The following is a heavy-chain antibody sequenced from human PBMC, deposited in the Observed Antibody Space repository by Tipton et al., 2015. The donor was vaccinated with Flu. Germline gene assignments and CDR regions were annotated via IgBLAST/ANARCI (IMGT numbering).Heavy chain of an antibody. CDR2: IYSTGMT. D-gene: IGHD2/OR15-2a*01. V-gene: IGHV4-61*02. J-gene: IGHJ5*02. CDR1: GGSVSSGSYY. CDR3: AREGLGEYNSAGYPES. Sequence: TLSLTCSVSGGSVSSGSYYWSWIRQPAGKALEWIGRIYSTGMTKYNPSLKSQVTLSLDTSKHQFSLRLNSVTAADTAVYFCAREGLGEYNSAGYPESWGQGTLVTVSP.